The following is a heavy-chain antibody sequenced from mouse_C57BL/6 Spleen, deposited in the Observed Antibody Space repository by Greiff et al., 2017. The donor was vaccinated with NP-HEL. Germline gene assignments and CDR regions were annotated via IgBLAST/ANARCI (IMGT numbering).Heavy chain of an antibody. CDR1: GYTFTSYW. D-gene: IGHD4-1*01. Sequence: QVQLQQPGAELVKPGASVKLSCKASGYTFTSYWMQWVKQRPGQGLEWIGEIDPSDSYTNYNQKFKGKATLTVDTSSSTAYMQLSSLTSEDSAVYYCARRSNWDYYAMDYWGQGTSVTVSS. CDR2: IDPSDSYT. V-gene: IGHV1-50*01. J-gene: IGHJ4*01. CDR3: ARRSNWDYYAMDY.